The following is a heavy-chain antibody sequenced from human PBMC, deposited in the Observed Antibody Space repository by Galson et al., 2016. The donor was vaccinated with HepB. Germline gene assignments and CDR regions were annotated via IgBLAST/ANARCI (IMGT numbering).Heavy chain of an antibody. Sequence: SETLSLTCDVSGASISSANWWSWVRQPPGKGLEWIGEVFHSGITNYNPSLKRRVTISVDTSKNQFSLKQNSVTAADTAVYYCARLRWELSPRFDPWGQGTLVTVSS. D-gene: IGHD1-26*01. J-gene: IGHJ5*02. V-gene: IGHV4-4*02. CDR3: ARLRWELSPRFDP. CDR1: GASISSANW. CDR2: VFHSGIT.